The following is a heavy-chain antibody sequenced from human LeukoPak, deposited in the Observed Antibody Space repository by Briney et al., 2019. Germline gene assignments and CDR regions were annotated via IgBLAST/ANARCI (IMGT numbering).Heavy chain of an antibody. J-gene: IGHJ6*03. CDR3: ARARKFSTVTPLGYYMDV. Sequence: SETLSLTCAVYGGSFSGYYWSWIRQPPGKGLEWIGEINHSGSTDYNPSLKSRVTISVDTSKNQFSLKLSSVTAADTAVYYCARARKFSTVTPLGYYMDVWGKGTTVTVSS. D-gene: IGHD4-11*01. CDR1: GGSFSGYY. CDR2: INHSGST. V-gene: IGHV4-34*01.